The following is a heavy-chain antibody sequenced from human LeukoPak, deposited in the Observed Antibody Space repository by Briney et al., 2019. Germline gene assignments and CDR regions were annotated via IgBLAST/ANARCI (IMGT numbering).Heavy chain of an antibody. V-gene: IGHV3-30*04. J-gene: IGHJ4*02. CDR1: GFTFSSYV. CDR2: ISYDGSNE. D-gene: IGHD5-18*01. CDR3: AKEVDTAMVVGY. Sequence: GRSLRLSCAASGFTFSSYVMHWVRQAPGKGLEWVAIISYDGSNEYYADSVKGRFTISRDNSKNTLYLQMNSLRAADTAVYYCAKEVDTAMVVGYWGQGTLVTVSS.